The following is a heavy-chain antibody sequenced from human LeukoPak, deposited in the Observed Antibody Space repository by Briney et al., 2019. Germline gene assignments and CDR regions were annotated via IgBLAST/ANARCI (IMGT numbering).Heavy chain of an antibody. CDR3: ARVLSYGSGRASRAFDI. V-gene: IGHV4-31*03. Sequence: PSQTLSLTCTVSGGSISSGGYFWSWIRQHPGKGLEWIGYLHYGGSTYYNPSLQSRVTISVDTSKNQFSLKLSSVTAADTAVYYCARVLSYGSGRASRAFDIWGQGTMVPVSS. D-gene: IGHD3-10*01. CDR2: LHYGGST. J-gene: IGHJ3*02. CDR1: GGSISSGGYF.